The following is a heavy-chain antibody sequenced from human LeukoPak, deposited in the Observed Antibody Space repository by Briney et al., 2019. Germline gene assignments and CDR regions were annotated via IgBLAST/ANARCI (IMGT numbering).Heavy chain of an antibody. CDR3: ARGTHYDILTGLIPTGGWFDP. Sequence: PSETLSLTCTVYGGSISSYYWSWLRQPPGKGLEWIGYIYYSGSTNYNPSLKSRVTISVDTSKNQFSLKLSSVTAADTAVYYCARGTHYDILTGLIPTGGWFDPWGQGTLVTVSS. D-gene: IGHD3-9*01. CDR1: GGSISSYY. J-gene: IGHJ5*02. CDR2: IYYSGST. V-gene: IGHV4-59*01.